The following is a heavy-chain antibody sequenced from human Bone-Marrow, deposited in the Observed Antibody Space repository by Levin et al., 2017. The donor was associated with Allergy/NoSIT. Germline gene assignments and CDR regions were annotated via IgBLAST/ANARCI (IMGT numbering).Heavy chain of an antibody. CDR1: GFTFSSYS. V-gene: IGHV3-48*02. CDR3: AVLGYDYVWGSYRLSLGYYYYGMDV. CDR2: ISSSSSTI. Sequence: PGGSLRLSCAASGFTFSSYSMNWVRQAPGKGLEWVSYISSSSSTIYYADSVKGRFTISRDNAKNSLYLQMNSLRDEDTAVYYCAVLGYDYVWGSYRLSLGYYYYGMDVWGQGTTVTVSS. J-gene: IGHJ6*02. D-gene: IGHD3-16*02.